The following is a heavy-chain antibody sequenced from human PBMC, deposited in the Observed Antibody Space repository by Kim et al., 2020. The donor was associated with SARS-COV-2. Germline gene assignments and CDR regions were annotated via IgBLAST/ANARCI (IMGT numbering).Heavy chain of an antibody. CDR2: IYYSGST. CDR1: GGSISSGGYY. V-gene: IGHV4-31*03. CDR3: ARGRLTIFGVVNSFDD. Sequence: SETLSLTCTVSGGSISSGGYYWIWIRQHPGKGLDGIGYIYYSGSTYYNPSLKSRVTISVDTSKNQFSLKLSSVTAADTAVYYCARGRLTIFGVVNSFDDWGQGTLVTVSS. D-gene: IGHD3-3*01. J-gene: IGHJ4*02.